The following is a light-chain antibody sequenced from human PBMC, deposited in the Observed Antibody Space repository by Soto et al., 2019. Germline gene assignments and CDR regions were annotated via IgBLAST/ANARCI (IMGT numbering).Light chain of an antibody. CDR2: GNN. CDR1: SFNTGRNS. V-gene: IGLV1-44*01. Sequence: QSVLTQPPSASGTPGQRVTISCSGSSFNTGRNSVNCYHQLPGTAPNLLIYGNNQRPSAVPDRFSCPKSGPSASLAISGLQSADEADYYCAACDESLKGTLCGGGTQQTAL. CDR3: AACDESLKGTL. J-gene: IGLJ7*02.